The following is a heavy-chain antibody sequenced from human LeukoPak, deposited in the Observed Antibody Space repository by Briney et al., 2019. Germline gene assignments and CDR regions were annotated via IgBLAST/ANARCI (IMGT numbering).Heavy chain of an antibody. CDR2: IYYSGST. V-gene: IGHV4-38-2*02. CDR3: AIDSRGFDY. D-gene: IGHD3-9*01. CDR1: GYSIRSGFY. Sequence: SETLSLTCTVSGYSIRSGFYWGWIRQPPGKGLEWIGSIYYSGSTYYNPSLKSRVTISVDTSKNQFSLKLSSVTAADTAVYYCAIDSRGFDYWGQGTLVTVSS. J-gene: IGHJ4*02.